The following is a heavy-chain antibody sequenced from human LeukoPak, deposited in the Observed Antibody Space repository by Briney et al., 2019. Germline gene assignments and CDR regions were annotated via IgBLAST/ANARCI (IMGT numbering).Heavy chain of an antibody. V-gene: IGHV5-51*01. D-gene: IGHD4-23*01. CDR3: ARQDGGGLYYFDY. CDR1: GYTFTYW. CDR2: IYPGDSDT. Sequence: KTGESLRISCKGSGYTFTYWIAWVRQMPGKGLEWMGIIYPGDSDTRYSPSFQGQVTISVDKSISTAYLQWSSLKASDTAMYYCARQDGGGLYYFDYWGQGTLVTVSS. J-gene: IGHJ4*02.